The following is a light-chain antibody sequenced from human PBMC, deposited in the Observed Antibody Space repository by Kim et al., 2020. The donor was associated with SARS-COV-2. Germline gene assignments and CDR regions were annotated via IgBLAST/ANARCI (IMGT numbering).Light chain of an antibody. J-gene: IGKJ2*03. CDR1: QSISSW. V-gene: IGKV1-5*03. Sequence: SASVGDRGTISSRGGQSISSWLAWYQQKPGKAPKLLINKASSLESGVPSRFSGSGSGTEFTLTISSRQPDDFATYYCQQYNSYPYSFGQGTKLEIK. CDR2: KAS. CDR3: QQYNSYPYS.